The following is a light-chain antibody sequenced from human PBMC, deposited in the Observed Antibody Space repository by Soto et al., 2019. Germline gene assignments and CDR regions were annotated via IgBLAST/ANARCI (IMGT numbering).Light chain of an antibody. Sequence: LVLTRSAGTLSLSPGARAHLPCRARPSVTGNFLPWYRKTPGQDPRTLLHGASSRATGIPDRFSGSGSGTDFNLTISRLETEDFAVYYCQQYGSSTITFGRGTRVDIK. CDR2: GAS. V-gene: IGKV3-20*01. CDR1: PSVTGNF. J-gene: IGKJ5*01. CDR3: QQYGSSTIT.